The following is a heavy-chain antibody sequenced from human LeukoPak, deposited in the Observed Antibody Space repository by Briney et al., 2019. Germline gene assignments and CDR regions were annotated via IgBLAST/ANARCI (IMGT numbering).Heavy chain of an antibody. D-gene: IGHD1-26*01. CDR1: GFSFSNYW. CDR3: ATFIVGAANWFDP. Sequence: GGSLTLSCAASGFSFSNYWLNWVRQPPGKGVVWVSRIKTDGRSTSYADSVKGRFTISRDNAKNTLYLQMNSLRAEDTAVHYCATFIVGAANWFDPWGQGTLVTVSS. V-gene: IGHV3-74*01. CDR2: IKTDGRST. J-gene: IGHJ5*01.